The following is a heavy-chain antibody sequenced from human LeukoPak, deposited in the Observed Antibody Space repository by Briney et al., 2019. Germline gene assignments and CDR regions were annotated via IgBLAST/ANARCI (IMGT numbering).Heavy chain of an antibody. D-gene: IGHD4-23*01. CDR2: INPNSGGT. J-gene: IGHJ4*02. V-gene: IGHV1-2*02. CDR1: GYTFTGYY. CDR3: ARARVTTMGY. Sequence: ASVKVSCKASGYTFTGYYMHWVRQAPGQGLEWMGWINPNSGGTNYAQKFQGRVTMTRDTSIITAYMELSRLRSDDTAVYYCARARVTTMGYWGQGTLVTVSS.